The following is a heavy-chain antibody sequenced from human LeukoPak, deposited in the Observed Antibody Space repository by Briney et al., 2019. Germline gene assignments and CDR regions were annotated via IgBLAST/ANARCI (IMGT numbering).Heavy chain of an antibody. D-gene: IGHD1-1*01. CDR1: GFTLSDYE. V-gene: IGHV3-48*03. J-gene: IGHJ5*02. Sequence: GGSLRLSCVASGFTLSDYEMNWVRQAPGKGLEWVSYIGGTGTTRYYADSVKGRFTISRDNAKNSLYLEMNSLRAEDTAVYYCAGGGYTRLNAWGQGILVIVSS. CDR3: AGGGYTRLNA. CDR2: IGGTGTTR.